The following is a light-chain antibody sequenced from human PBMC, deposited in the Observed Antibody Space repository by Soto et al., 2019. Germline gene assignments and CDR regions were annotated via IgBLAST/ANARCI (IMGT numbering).Light chain of an antibody. CDR1: QTAANY. Sequence: DIQMTQSPSSLSASVGDRVTITCRASQTAANYLNWYQQKPGKAPKLLIHTTSSLHSGVPARFSGSGSGTDFTLSIGSLQPEDFATYFCQQSYTAPHTFGQGTKVDIK. CDR3: QQSYTAPHT. CDR2: TTS. J-gene: IGKJ1*01. V-gene: IGKV1-39*01.